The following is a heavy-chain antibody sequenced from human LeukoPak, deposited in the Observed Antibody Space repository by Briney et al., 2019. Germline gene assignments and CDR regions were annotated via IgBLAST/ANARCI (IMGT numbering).Heavy chain of an antibody. J-gene: IGHJ3*02. CDR1: GFTFSSYG. CDR2: ILSDGSKE. V-gene: IGHV3-33*01. Sequence: PGGSLRLSCAASGFTFSSYGMHWVRQAPGKGLEWVAVILSDGSKEFYTDSVKGRFTISRDNSQNTLYLQLNSLRAEDTAVYYCARTAVTPGSSDAFDIWGQGTLVTVSS. CDR3: ARTAVTPGSSDAFDI. D-gene: IGHD4-17*01.